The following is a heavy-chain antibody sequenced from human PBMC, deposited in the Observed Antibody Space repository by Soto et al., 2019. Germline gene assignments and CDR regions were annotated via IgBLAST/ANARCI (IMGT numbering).Heavy chain of an antibody. Sequence: QVQLVQSGAEVKKPGASVKVSCKASGYTFTGYYMHWVRQAPGQGLEWMGWINPNSGGTNYAQKFQGRVTMTRDTSISTAYMELSRLRSDDTAVYYCARDLGAGIVVVVAATPGGMDVWGQGTTVTVSS. J-gene: IGHJ6*02. CDR3: ARDLGAGIVVVVAATPGGMDV. CDR1: GYTFTGYY. CDR2: INPNSGGT. V-gene: IGHV1-2*02. D-gene: IGHD2-15*01.